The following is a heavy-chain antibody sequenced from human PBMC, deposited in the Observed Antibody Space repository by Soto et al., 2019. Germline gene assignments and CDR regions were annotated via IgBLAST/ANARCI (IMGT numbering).Heavy chain of an antibody. CDR2: ISAYNGNT. V-gene: IGHV1-18*01. J-gene: IGHJ6*02. Sequence: ASVKVSCKASGYTFTSYGISWLRQAPGQGLEWMGWISAYNGNTNYAQKLQGRVTMTTDTSTSTAYMELRSLRSDDTAVYYCARDSYYGSGSYYYGMDVWGQGTTVTVSS. CDR1: GYTFTSYG. CDR3: ARDSYYGSGSYYYGMDV. D-gene: IGHD3-10*01.